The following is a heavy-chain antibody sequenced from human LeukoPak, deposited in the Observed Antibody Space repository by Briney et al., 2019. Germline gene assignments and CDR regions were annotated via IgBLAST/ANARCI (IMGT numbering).Heavy chain of an antibody. Sequence: SETLSLTCTVSGGSISSYYWSWIRQPPGKGLEWIGYIYYSGSTNYNPSLKSRVTISDDTSRNQFSLKLSSVTAADTAVYYCARSYGPRGAFDIWGQGTMVTVSS. CDR2: IYYSGST. V-gene: IGHV4-59*08. CDR1: GGSISSYY. J-gene: IGHJ3*02. CDR3: ARSYGPRGAFDI. D-gene: IGHD3-10*01.